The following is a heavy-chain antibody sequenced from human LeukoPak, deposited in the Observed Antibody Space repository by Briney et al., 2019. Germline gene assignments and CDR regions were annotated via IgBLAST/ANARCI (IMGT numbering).Heavy chain of an antibody. CDR1: GFTFSSYW. CDR3: ARDRYTGYDFDY. D-gene: IGHD5-12*01. CDR2: INSDGSDT. Sequence: GGSLRLSCAASGFTFSSYWMHWVRRGPGKGLVWVSRINSDGSDTSYADSVRGRFTISRDNAKNTLYLQMNSLRAEDTAVYFCARDRYTGYDFDYWGQGTLVTVSS. J-gene: IGHJ4*02. V-gene: IGHV3-74*01.